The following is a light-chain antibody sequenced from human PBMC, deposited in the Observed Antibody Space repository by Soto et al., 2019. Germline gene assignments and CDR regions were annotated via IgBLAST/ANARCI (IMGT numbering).Light chain of an antibody. V-gene: IGLV2-14*01. CDR1: SSDVGGYTY. Sequence: QSALTQPASVSGSPGQSNAISCTGTSSDVGGYTYVSWYQQHPGKAPKLMIYDVSSRPSGVSDRFSGSKSGNTASLTISGLQSEDEADYYCSSYTSTHSYVFGTGTKVTVL. CDR2: DVS. J-gene: IGLJ1*01. CDR3: SSYTSTHSYV.